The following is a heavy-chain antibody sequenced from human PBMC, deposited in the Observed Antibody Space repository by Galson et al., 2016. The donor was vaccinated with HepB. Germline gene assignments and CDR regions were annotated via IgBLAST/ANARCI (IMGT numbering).Heavy chain of an antibody. Sequence: SLRLSCAASGFTFSTYTMNWVRQAPGKGLEWVSCITNGNTYIHYADSVKDRFTVSRDNAKNSFYLQMNSLRAEDTALYYCARAVDAGWYAFDIWGQGTMVTVSS. CDR2: ITNGNTYI. J-gene: IGHJ3*02. CDR3: ARAVDAGWYAFDI. CDR1: GFTFSTYT. V-gene: IGHV3-21*01. D-gene: IGHD6-19*01.